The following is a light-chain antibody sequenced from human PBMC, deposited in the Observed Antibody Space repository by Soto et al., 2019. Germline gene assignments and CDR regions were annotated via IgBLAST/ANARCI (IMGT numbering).Light chain of an antibody. Sequence: QSALTQPASVSGSPGQSITMSCTGTSRDVGSYNLVSWYQQHPGKAPKLMIYEGSKRPSGVSNRFSGSKSGNTASLTISGFQAGDEGDNYCAYCAVSSTFGVFGGGTKLPAL. J-gene: IGLJ3*02. CDR3: AYCAVSSTFGV. V-gene: IGLV2-23*03. CDR2: EGS. CDR1: SRDVGSYNL.